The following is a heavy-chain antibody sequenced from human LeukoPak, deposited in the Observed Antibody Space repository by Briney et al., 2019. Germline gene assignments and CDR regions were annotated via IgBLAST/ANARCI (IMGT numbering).Heavy chain of an antibody. CDR3: ACYSGYDTVLYFDY. CDR1: GFAVSSNY. Sequence: GGSLRLSCAASGFAVSSNYMTWVRQAPGKGLEWVSVIYSDGSTYYADSVKGRFTISRDNSKNTLFLQMNSMRAEDSAVYYCACYSGYDTVLYFDYWGQGTLVTVSS. CDR2: IYSDGST. D-gene: IGHD5-12*01. J-gene: IGHJ4*02. V-gene: IGHV3-53*01.